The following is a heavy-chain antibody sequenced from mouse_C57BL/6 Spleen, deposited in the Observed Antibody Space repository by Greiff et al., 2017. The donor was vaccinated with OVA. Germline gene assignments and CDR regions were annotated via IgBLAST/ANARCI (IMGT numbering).Heavy chain of an antibody. Sequence: VQLQQSGAELVRPGASVTLSCKASGYTFTDYEMHWVKQTPVHGLEWIGAIDPETGGTAYNQKFKGKAILTADKSSSTAYMELRSLTSEDSAVYYCTHDYGSSYWCAYWGEESLVTVSA. J-gene: IGHJ3*01. CDR3: THDYGSSYWCAY. D-gene: IGHD1-1*01. CDR2: IDPETGGT. CDR1: GYTFTDYE. V-gene: IGHV1-15*01.